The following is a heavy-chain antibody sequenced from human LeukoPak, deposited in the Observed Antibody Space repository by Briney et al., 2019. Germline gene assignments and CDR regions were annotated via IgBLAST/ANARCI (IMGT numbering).Heavy chain of an antibody. CDR2: ISAYNGNT. Sequence: ASVKVSCKASGYTFTGYYMHWVRQAPGQGLEWRGWISAYNGNTNYAQKLQGRVTMTTDTSTSTAYMDLRSLRSDATAVYYCARTHSSGWYSVGYYYMDVWGKGTTVTVYS. CDR1: GYTFTGYY. V-gene: IGHV1-18*04. J-gene: IGHJ6*03. CDR3: ARTHSSGWYSVGYYYMDV. D-gene: IGHD6-19*01.